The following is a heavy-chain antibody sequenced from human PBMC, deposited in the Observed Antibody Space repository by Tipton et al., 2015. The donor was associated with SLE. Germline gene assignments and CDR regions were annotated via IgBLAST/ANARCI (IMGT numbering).Heavy chain of an antibody. CDR3: ARVAGIAAAGYFDY. CDR2: IYHSGST. V-gene: IGHV4-30-2*01. J-gene: IGHJ4*02. Sequence: TLSLTCAVSGGSISSGGYSWSWIRQPPGKGLEWIGYIYHSGSTYYNPSLKSRVTISVDRSKNQFSLKLSSVTAADTAVYYCARVAGIAAAGYFDYWGQGTLVTVSS. D-gene: IGHD6-13*01. CDR1: GGSISSGGYS.